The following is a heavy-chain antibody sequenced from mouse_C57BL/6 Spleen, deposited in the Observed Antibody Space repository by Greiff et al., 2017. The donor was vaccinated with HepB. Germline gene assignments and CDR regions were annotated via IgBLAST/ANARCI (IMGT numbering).Heavy chain of an antibody. J-gene: IGHJ4*01. D-gene: IGHD1-1*01. V-gene: IGHV1-72*01. Sequence: QVQLQQPGAELVKPGASVKLSCKASGYTFTSYWMHWVKQRPGRGLEWIGRIDPNSGGTKYNEKFKSKATLTVDKPSSTAYMQRSSLTSEDSAVYYCARGYYGSSYLYYYAMDYWGQGTSVTVSS. CDR3: ARGYYGSSYLYYYAMDY. CDR1: GYTFTSYW. CDR2: IDPNSGGT.